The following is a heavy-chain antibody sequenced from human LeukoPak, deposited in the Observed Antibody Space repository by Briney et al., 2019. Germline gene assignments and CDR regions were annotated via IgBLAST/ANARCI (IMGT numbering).Heavy chain of an antibody. J-gene: IGHJ6*02. CDR1: GGSISSYY. V-gene: IGHV4-59*08. Sequence: PSETLSLTCTVSGGSISSYYWSWIRQPPGKGLEWIGYIYYSGSTNYNPSLTSRVTISVDTSKNQFSLRLSSVTAADTAVYYCATLKSYYGMDVWGQGTTVTVSS. CDR3: ATLKSYYGMDV. CDR2: IYYSGST.